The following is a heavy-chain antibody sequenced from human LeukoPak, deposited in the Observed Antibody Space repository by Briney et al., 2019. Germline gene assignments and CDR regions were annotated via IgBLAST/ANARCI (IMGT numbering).Heavy chain of an antibody. CDR2: LSGGGSSA. V-gene: IGHV3-23*01. CDR1: GFRFSSYG. Sequence: GGSLRLSCAASGFRFSSYGMSWVRQAPGKGLEWVSALSGGGSSAYYADSVKGRFTISRDNSKNTLHVQMNSLRAEDTAVYYCVAVTGRPAGGGLCYWGQGTLVTVSS. CDR3: VAVTGRPAGGGLCY. D-gene: IGHD6-19*01. J-gene: IGHJ4*02.